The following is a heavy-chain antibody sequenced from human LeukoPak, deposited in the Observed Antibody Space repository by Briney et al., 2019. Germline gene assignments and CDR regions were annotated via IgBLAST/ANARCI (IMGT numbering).Heavy chain of an antibody. J-gene: IGHJ5*01. Sequence: SETLSLTCAVSGGSISSGGYSWSWIRQPPGKGLEWIGYIYHSGSTYYNPSLKSRVTISVDRSKNQFSLKLSSVTAADTAVYYCARADNYYNSSGYYSLWFDPRGPGTLVTVSS. CDR2: IYHSGST. CDR1: GGSISSGGYS. V-gene: IGHV4-30-2*01. CDR3: ARADNYYNSSGYYSLWFDP. D-gene: IGHD3-22*01.